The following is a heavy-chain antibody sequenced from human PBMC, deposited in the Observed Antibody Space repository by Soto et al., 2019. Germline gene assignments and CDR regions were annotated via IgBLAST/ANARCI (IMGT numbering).Heavy chain of an antibody. J-gene: IGHJ4*02. CDR1: GFTFSSCS. V-gene: IGHV3-21*01. CDR2: IDSSSSYI. D-gene: IGHD1-20*01. CDR3: ATISGTTRWDDY. Sequence: LRLSCAASGFTFSSCSMNWVRQAPGKGLEWVSSIDSSSSYIHYADSVKGRFTISRDNAKNSLYLQMNSLRAEDTAVYYCATISGTTRWDDYWGQGTLVTVSS.